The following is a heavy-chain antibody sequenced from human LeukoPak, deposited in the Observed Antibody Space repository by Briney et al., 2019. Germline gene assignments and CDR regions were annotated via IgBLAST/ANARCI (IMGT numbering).Heavy chain of an antibody. V-gene: IGHV3-64*01. CDR2: ISGNGVST. Sequence: GGSLRLSCAASGFTFRIYAMHWVRQAPGKGLEYVSAISGNGVSTNYANSVKGRFTMSRDNSKNTLFLQMDSLRAEDTAVYYCARDRVGSSWSEFDSWGQGTLVTVSS. J-gene: IGHJ4*02. D-gene: IGHD6-13*01. CDR1: GFTFRIYA. CDR3: ARDRVGSSWSEFDS.